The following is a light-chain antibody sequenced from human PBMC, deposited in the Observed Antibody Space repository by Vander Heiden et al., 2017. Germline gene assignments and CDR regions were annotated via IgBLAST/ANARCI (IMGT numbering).Light chain of an antibody. Sequence: DIVMTQSPLSLPVTPGEPASISCRSSQSLLHSNGYNYLDWYLQKPGQSPQLLSYLGSNRASGVPDRFSGSGSGTDFTLKISRVEAEDVGVDYCMQALQTPRYTFGQGTKLEIK. CDR1: QSLLHSNGYNY. CDR2: LGS. CDR3: MQALQTPRYT. V-gene: IGKV2-28*01. J-gene: IGKJ2*01.